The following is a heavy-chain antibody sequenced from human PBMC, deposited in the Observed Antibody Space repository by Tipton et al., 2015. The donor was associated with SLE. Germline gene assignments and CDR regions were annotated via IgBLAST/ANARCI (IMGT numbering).Heavy chain of an antibody. Sequence: TLSLTCTVSGGSISTYYWSWIRQPPGKGLEWIGYIYTSGSTYYNPSLKSRVTISVDTSKNQFSLKLSSVTAADTAVYYCARQGQWPHFDYWGQGTLVTVSS. CDR3: ARQGQWPHFDY. D-gene: IGHD6-19*01. V-gene: IGHV4-4*08. J-gene: IGHJ4*02. CDR2: IYTSGST. CDR1: GGSISTYY.